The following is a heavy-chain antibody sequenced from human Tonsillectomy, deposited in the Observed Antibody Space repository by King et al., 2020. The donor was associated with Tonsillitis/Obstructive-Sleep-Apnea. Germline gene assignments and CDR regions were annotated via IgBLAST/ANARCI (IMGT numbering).Heavy chain of an antibody. V-gene: IGHV4-39*01. J-gene: IGHJ4*02. CDR1: GGSISSSSYY. D-gene: IGHD5-18*01. Sequence: QLQESGPGLVKPSETLSLTCTVSGGSISSSSYYWGWIRQPPGKGLEWIGSIYYSGSTYYNPSLKSRVTISVDTSKNQFSLKLSSVNAADRAVYYCARPDTPMVTFDFWGQGTLVTVSS. CDR3: ARPDTPMVTFDF. CDR2: IYYSGST.